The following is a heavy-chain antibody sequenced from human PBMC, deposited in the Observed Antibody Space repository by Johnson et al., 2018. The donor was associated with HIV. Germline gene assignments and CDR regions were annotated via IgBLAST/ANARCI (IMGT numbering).Heavy chain of an antibody. D-gene: IGHD2-8*01. CDR3: ARALGLEVCAFDI. CDR2: IKQDGSEK. CDR1: GFTFSSYW. V-gene: IGHV3-7*05. J-gene: IGHJ3*02. Sequence: VQLVESGGGLVQPGGSLRLSCAASGFTFSSYWMSWVRQAPGKGLECVANIKQDGSEKYYVDSVKGRFTISRDNAKNSLYLQMNSLRAEDTAVYYCARALGLEVCAFDIWGQGTMVTVSS.